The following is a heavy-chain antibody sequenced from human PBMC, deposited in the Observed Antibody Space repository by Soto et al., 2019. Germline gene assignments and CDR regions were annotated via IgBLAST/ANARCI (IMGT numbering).Heavy chain of an antibody. V-gene: IGHV1-2*04. Sequence: ASVKVSCKASGYTFTGYYMHWVRQAPGQGLEWMGWINPNSGGTNYAQKFQGWVTMTRDTSISTAYMELSRLRSDDTAVYYCARPMTTVTNDAFDIWGKGTMVTVPS. CDR1: GYTFTGYY. D-gene: IGHD4-17*01. CDR3: ARPMTTVTNDAFDI. CDR2: INPNSGGT. J-gene: IGHJ3*02.